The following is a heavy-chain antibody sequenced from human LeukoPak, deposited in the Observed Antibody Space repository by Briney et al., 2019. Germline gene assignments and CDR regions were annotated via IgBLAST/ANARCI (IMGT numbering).Heavy chain of an antibody. Sequence: SVRVSCKASGSTFIYYIQWVRQAPGQGLEWMGWINPASGDTKYAQKFQERVTITRDMSTSTAYMELSSPRSEDTAVYYCAAGWVCSGGSCYYYFDYWGQGTLVTVSS. CDR2: INPASGDT. J-gene: IGHJ4*02. V-gene: IGHV1-58*02. CDR3: AAGWVCSGGSCYYYFDY. CDR1: GSTFIYYI. D-gene: IGHD2-15*01.